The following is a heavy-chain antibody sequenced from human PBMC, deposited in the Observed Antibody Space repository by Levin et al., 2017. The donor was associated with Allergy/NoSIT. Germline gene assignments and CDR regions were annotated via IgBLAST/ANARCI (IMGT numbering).Heavy chain of an antibody. CDR1: GDSISDYY. CDR3: ARDPPHHSGDSYWYFDL. CDR2: INYRGNT. Sequence: SETLSLTCTVSGDSISDYYWNWIRQSPGKGLEWIGYINYRGNTDYNPSLRGRVTMSLDISKNQFSLKLTSVTAADTAVYYYARDPPHHSGDSYWYFDLWGRGTLVTVSS. V-gene: IGHV4-59*01. J-gene: IGHJ2*01. D-gene: IGHD4-17*01.